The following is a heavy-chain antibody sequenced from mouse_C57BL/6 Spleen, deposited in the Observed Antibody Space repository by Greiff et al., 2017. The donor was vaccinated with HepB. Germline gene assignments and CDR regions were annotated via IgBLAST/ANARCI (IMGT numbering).Heavy chain of an antibody. J-gene: IGHJ3*01. V-gene: IGHV1-69*01. CDR1: GYTFTCYW. CDR2: IDPSDSYT. Sequence: QVQLQQPGAELVMPGASVKLSCKASGYTFTCYWMHWVKQRPGQGLEWIGEIDPSDSYTNYNQKFKGKSTLTVDKSSSTAYMQLSSLTSEDSAVYYCARLGSSYGFAYWGQGALVTVSA. D-gene: IGHD1-1*01. CDR3: ARLGSSYGFAY.